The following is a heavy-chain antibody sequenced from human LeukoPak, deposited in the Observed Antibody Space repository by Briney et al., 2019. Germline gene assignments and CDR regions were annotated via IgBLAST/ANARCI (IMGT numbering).Heavy chain of an antibody. V-gene: IGHV4-39*01. D-gene: IGHD6-19*01. CDR2: TSYSGST. CDR1: GGAISGSPYC. J-gene: IGHJ5*02. CDR3: ARAYSSGWYNDFDP. Sequence: SETLSPTCTVSGGAISGSPYCWGWIRQPPGKGLEWIGSTSYSGSTYYNPSLKSRVTISVDTSKNQFSLKLTSVTAADTAVYYCARAYSSGWYNDFDPWGQGTLVIVSS.